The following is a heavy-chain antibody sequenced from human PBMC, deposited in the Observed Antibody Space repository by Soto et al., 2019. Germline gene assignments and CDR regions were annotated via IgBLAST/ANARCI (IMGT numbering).Heavy chain of an antibody. V-gene: IGHV5-10-1*01. CDR3: ARQGDGYNSGDAFDI. Sequence: GESLKISCKGSGYSFTSYCISLVRQMPGKGLEWMGRIDPSDSYTNYSPSFQGHVTTSAAKSISTAYLQWSSLKPSDTAMYYCARQGDGYNSGDAFDIWGQGTMVTVSS. J-gene: IGHJ3*02. D-gene: IGHD5-12*01. CDR2: IDPSDSYT. CDR1: GYSFTSYC.